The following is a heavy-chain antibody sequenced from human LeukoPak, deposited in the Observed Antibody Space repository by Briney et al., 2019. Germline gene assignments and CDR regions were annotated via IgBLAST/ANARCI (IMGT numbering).Heavy chain of an antibody. CDR2: IKQDGSER. D-gene: IGHD3-10*01. V-gene: IGHV3-7*01. CDR3: ARAGSHWHYVY. Sequence: GGSLRLSCAASGFTFSGFSMSWIRQSPTKGLEWVANIKQDGSERYYVDSVKGRFTISRDNAKNSLSLQMNNLRVEDTAVYYCARAGSHWHYVYWGQGTVVTVSS. J-gene: IGHJ4*02. CDR1: GFTFSGFS.